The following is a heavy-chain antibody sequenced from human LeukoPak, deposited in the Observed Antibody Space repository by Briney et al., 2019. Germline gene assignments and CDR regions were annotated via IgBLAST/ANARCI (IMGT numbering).Heavy chain of an antibody. Sequence: GGSLRLSCVASGFTSSDNFMDWVRQAPGKGLEWVGRSRNKGEGYTTQYAASVKGRFTISRDGSKNSLFLQMNSLKTEDTAVYYCTRGGDFWSGYSIRGFDCWGQGTLVTVSS. D-gene: IGHD3-3*01. V-gene: IGHV3-72*01. CDR2: SRNKGEGYTT. J-gene: IGHJ4*02. CDR1: GFTSSDNF. CDR3: TRGGDFWSGYSIRGFDC.